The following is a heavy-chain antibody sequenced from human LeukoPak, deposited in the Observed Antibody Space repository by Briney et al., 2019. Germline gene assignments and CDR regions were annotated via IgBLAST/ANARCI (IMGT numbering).Heavy chain of an antibody. Sequence: GRSLRLSCAASGFTFSSYAMHWVRQAPGKGLEWVAVISYDGSNKYYADSVKGRFTISRDNSKNTLYLQMNSLRAEDTAVYYCARDGSGYDYALDYWGQGTLVTVSS. CDR3: ARDGSGYDYALDY. D-gene: IGHD5-12*01. CDR1: GFTFSSYA. V-gene: IGHV3-30-3*01. CDR2: ISYDGSNK. J-gene: IGHJ4*02.